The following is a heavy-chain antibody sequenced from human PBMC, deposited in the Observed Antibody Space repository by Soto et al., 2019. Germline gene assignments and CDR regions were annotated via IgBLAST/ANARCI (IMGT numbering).Heavy chain of an antibody. CDR3: ARDAIAAAANEWSWLDP. CDR1: GYTFTGYY. J-gene: IGHJ5*02. V-gene: IGHV1-2*04. D-gene: IGHD6-13*01. CDR2: INPNSGGT. Sequence: ASVKVSCNASGYTFTGYYMHWVRQAPGQGLEWMGWINPNSGGTNYAQKFQGWVTMTRDTSISTAYMELSRLRSEDTAVYYCARDAIAAAANEWSWLDPWGQGTLVTFSS.